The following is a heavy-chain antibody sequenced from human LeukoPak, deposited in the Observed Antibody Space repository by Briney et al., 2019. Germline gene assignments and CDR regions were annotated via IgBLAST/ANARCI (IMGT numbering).Heavy chain of an antibody. CDR1: GYTFTGYY. D-gene: IGHD5-18*01. V-gene: IGHV1-2*02. CDR3: ARDPYSNYFDY. J-gene: IGHJ4*02. CDR2: INPNTGGI. Sequence: ASMKVSCKSSGYTFTGYYMHWVRQAPGQGLEWMGWINPNTGGINYAQKFQGRVTMTRDTSISAAYMELSRLRSDDTAVYYCARDPYSNYFDYWGQGTLVTASS.